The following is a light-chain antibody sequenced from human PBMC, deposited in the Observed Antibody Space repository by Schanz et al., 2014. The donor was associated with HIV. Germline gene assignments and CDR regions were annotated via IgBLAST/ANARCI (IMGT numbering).Light chain of an antibody. V-gene: IGLV2-14*02. Sequence: QSVLTQPASVSGSHGQSITISCTGTSSDVGSYNLVSWYQHHPGKAPKLMIYDVSNRPSGVSNRFSGSKSGNTASLTISGLQAEDEADYYCSSYTSSSTLVFGGGTKLTVL. CDR2: DVS. CDR3: SSYTSSSTLV. CDR1: SSDVGSYNL. J-gene: IGLJ2*01.